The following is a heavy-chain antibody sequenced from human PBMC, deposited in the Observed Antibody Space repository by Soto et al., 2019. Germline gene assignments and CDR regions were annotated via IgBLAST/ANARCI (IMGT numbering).Heavy chain of an antibody. CDR3: NSYHAFWGGHTPL. CDR1: GFSITNTW. J-gene: IGHJ4*02. D-gene: IGHD3-3*01. CDR2: VKSKADGGTA. V-gene: IGHV3-15*07. Sequence: EVQLVESGGGLVQPGGSLRLSCAASGFSITNTWMHWVRQAPGKGLEWVGRVKSKADGGTADYAAPVKGRFTVSSDDSKNTKYLQMNSLKMEDTAVYYCNSYHAFWGGHTPLWGQGTLVTVSS.